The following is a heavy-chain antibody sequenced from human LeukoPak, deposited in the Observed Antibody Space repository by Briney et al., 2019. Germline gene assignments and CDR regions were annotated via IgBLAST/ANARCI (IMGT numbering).Heavy chain of an antibody. J-gene: IGHJ4*02. CDR1: GYTFTGYY. CDR2: INPNSGGT. V-gene: IGHV1-2*02. Sequence: ASVKVSCKASGYTFTGYYMHWVRQAPGQGLEWMGWINPNSGGTNYAQKFQGRVTMTRDTSISTAYMELSRLRSDDTAVYYCARDRITVVRGASGFDYWGQGTLVTVSS. D-gene: IGHD3-10*01. CDR3: ARDRITVVRGASGFDY.